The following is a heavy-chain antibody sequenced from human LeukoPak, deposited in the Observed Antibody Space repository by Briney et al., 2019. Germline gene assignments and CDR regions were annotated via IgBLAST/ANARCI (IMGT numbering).Heavy chain of an antibody. V-gene: IGHV3-30-3*01. CDR2: ISYDGSNK. J-gene: IGHJ6*04. CDR1: GFTFSSYA. D-gene: IGHD2-2*01. CDR3: ARGTPTKGMDV. Sequence: PGRSLRLSCAASGFTFSSYAMHWVRQAPGKGLEWVAVISYDGSNKYYADSVKGRFTISRDNSKNTLYLQMNSLRAEDTAVYYCARGTPTKGMDVWGKGTTVTVSS.